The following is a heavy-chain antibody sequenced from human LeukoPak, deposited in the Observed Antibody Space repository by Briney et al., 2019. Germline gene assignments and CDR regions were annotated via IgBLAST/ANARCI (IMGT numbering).Heavy chain of an antibody. V-gene: IGHV3-23*01. CDR3: AKDDIVVVPAAIRRAWFDP. CDR1: GFTFSGYA. Sequence: PGGSLRLSCAASGFTFSGYAMSWVRQAPGKGLEWVSAISGSGGSTYYADSVKGRFTISRDNSKNTLYLQMNSLRAEDTAVYYCAKDDIVVVPAAIRRAWFDPRGQGTLVTVSS. D-gene: IGHD2-2*01. CDR2: ISGSGGST. J-gene: IGHJ5*02.